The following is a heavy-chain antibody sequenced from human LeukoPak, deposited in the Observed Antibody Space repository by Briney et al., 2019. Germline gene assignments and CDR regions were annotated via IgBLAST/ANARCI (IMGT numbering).Heavy chain of an antibody. CDR1: GFTFSSYA. V-gene: IGHV3-30*04. CDR2: ISYDGSNK. J-gene: IGHJ3*02. Sequence: GRSLRLSCAASGFTFSSYAMHWVRQAPGKGLEGGAVISYDGSNKYYADSVKGRFTISRDNSKNTLYLQMNSLRAEDTAVYYCARDRGYCSSTSCPPDAFDIWGQGTMVTVSS. CDR3: ARDRGYCSSTSCPPDAFDI. D-gene: IGHD2-2*01.